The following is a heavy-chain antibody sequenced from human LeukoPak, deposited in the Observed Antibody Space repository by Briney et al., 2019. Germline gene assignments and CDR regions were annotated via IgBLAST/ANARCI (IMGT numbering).Heavy chain of an antibody. Sequence: SETLSLTCTVSGGSISGSSYYWGWIRHPPGKGLEWIGSIYYSGSTYYNPSLKSRVTISVDTSKNQFSLKLNSVTATDTAVYYCARVRTRKAFDYWGQGTLVTVSS. CDR2: IYYSGST. D-gene: IGHD3-10*01. V-gene: IGHV4-39*02. J-gene: IGHJ4*02. CDR1: GGSISGSSYY. CDR3: ARVRTRKAFDY.